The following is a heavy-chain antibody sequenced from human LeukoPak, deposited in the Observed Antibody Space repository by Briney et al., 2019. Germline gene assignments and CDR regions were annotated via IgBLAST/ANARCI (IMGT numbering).Heavy chain of an antibody. CDR1: GGSISSYY. Sequence: SETLSLTCTVSGGSISSYYWSWIRQPPGKGLEWIGYIYYSGSTNYNPSLKSRGTISVDTSKNQFSLKLSSVTAADTAVYYCARGAQTYYDILTGYYNGYYYYYMDVWGKGTTVTISS. CDR2: IYYSGST. CDR3: ARGAQTYYDILTGYYNGYYYYYMDV. D-gene: IGHD3-9*01. V-gene: IGHV4-59*01. J-gene: IGHJ6*03.